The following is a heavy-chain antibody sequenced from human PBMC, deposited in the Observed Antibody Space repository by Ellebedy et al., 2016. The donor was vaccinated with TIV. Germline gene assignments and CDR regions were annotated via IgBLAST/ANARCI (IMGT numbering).Heavy chain of an antibody. D-gene: IGHD3-10*01. J-gene: IGHJ4*03. CDR3: ARDQGWAYPGSTRFDY. Sequence: PGGSLRLSCAASGFTFSSYSMNRVRQAPGKGLEWVSSISSSSSYIYSADSVKGRFTISRDNAKNSLYLQMNGLRAEDTAVYYCARDQGWAYPGSTRFDYWGQGTLVTVSS. CDR2: ISSSSSYI. V-gene: IGHV3-21*01. CDR1: GFTFSSYS.